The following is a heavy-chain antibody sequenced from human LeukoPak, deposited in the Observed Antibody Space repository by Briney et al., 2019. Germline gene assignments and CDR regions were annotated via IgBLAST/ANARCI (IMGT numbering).Heavy chain of an antibody. Sequence: SVKVSCKASGGTFSSYAISWVRQAPGQGLEWMGGIIPIFGTAGYAKKFQGRVTITADESTSTAYMELSSLRSEDTAVYYCARDGGYAYDSSGYYLGWGQGTLVTVSS. CDR2: IIPIFGTA. J-gene: IGHJ4*02. D-gene: IGHD3-22*01. CDR1: GGTFSSYA. V-gene: IGHV1-69*01. CDR3: ARDGGYAYDSSGYYLG.